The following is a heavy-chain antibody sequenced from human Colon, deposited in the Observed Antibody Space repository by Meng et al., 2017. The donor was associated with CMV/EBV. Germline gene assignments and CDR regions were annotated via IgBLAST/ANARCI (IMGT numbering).Heavy chain of an antibody. V-gene: IGHV4-34*01. Sequence: SETLSLTCAVYGGSFSGYYWSWIRQPPGKGLEWIGEINHSGSTNYNPSLKSRVTISVDTSKNQFSLKLSSVTAADTAGYYCARVRFVTIFGVGLNYYYGMDVWGQGTTVTVSS. CDR1: GGSFSGYY. D-gene: IGHD3-3*01. J-gene: IGHJ6*02. CDR3: ARVRFVTIFGVGLNYYYGMDV. CDR2: INHSGST.